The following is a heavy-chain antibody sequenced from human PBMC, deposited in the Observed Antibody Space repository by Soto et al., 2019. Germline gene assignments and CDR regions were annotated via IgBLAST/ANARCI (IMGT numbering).Heavy chain of an antibody. CDR2: ISSDNTYT. Sequence: QVQLVESGGGLVKPGGSLRLSCAASGFTFSDYYMSWIRQAAGKGLEWVSYISSDNTYTNYADSVKGRFTISRDNAKNSLYLQMISLGVEDTAVYYCASGMNHYYDILTGYDYWGQGTQVTVSS. CDR3: ASGMNHYYDILTGYDY. D-gene: IGHD3-9*01. J-gene: IGHJ4*02. CDR1: GFTFSDYY. V-gene: IGHV3-11*05.